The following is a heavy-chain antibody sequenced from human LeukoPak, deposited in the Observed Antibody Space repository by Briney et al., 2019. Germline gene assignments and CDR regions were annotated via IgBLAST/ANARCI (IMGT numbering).Heavy chain of an antibody. Sequence: SETLSLTCAVYGGSFSGYYWSWIRQPPGKGLEWIGEINHSGSTNYNPSLKSRVTISVDTSKNQFSLKLSSVTAADTAVYYCARPLSGTYYNPFDYWGQGTLVTVSS. J-gene: IGHJ4*02. CDR3: ARPLSGTYYNPFDY. V-gene: IGHV4-34*01. CDR1: GGSFSGYY. CDR2: INHSGST. D-gene: IGHD3-10*01.